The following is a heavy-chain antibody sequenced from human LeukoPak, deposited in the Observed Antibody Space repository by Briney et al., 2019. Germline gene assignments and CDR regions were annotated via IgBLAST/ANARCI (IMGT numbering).Heavy chain of an antibody. J-gene: IGHJ4*02. V-gene: IGHV3-23*05. CDR3: AAQWLVSG. CDR1: GFTFSGYA. CDR2: IFASGSTT. D-gene: IGHD6-19*01. Sequence: GGSLRLSCAASGFTFSGYAMNWVRQAPGKGLEWVSLIFASGSTTKYADSVKGRFTISRDNSKNTLYLQMNSLTADDTAVYYCAAQWLVSGGGQGALVTVSS.